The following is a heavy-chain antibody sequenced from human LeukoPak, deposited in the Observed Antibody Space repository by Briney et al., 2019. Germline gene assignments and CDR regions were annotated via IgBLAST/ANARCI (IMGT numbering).Heavy chain of an antibody. CDR3: ARQEYSGYDSANWFDP. V-gene: IGHV4-30-4*01. D-gene: IGHD5-12*01. CDR2: IHYSGST. Sequence: PSQTLSLTCTVSGGSISSGDYYWSWIRQPPGKGLEWIGYIHYSGSTYYNPSLKSRATISVDTSKNQFSLKLSSVTAADTAVYYCARQEYSGYDSANWFDPWGQGTLVTVSS. J-gene: IGHJ5*02. CDR1: GGSISSGDYY.